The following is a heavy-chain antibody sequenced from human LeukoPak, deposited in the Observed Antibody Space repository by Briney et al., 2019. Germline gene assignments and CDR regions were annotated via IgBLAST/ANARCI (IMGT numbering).Heavy chain of an antibody. CDR3: VRQKKSHGNFVY. D-gene: IGHD1-26*01. Sequence: PGGSLRLSCAASGFTFSDHAMHWVRQAPGKGLEWVSAVGIAADTFYPGSVKGRFTISRENAKNSLYLQMNSLRVEDTAVYYCVRQKKSHGNFVYWGQGTLVTVSS. J-gene: IGHJ4*02. CDR1: GFTFSDHA. CDR2: VGIAADT. V-gene: IGHV3-13*01.